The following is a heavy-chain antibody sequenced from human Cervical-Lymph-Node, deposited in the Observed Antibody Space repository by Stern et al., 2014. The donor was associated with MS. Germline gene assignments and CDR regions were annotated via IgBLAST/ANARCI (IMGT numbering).Heavy chain of an antibody. D-gene: IGHD6-19*01. CDR2: LNPVHGKA. CDR1: GCTFSSYT. J-gene: IGHJ4*02. V-gene: IGHV1-69*04. CDR3: ARVSIAWYEVY. Sequence: DQLVESGAEVKKPGSSVKVSCKASGCTFSSYTISWVRQAPGQGLEWMGRLNPVHGKATYEQKGQVRVTTTASKSTTTAYMELSSLRSEAAAVYSCARVSIAWYEVYWGQGTLVTVSS.